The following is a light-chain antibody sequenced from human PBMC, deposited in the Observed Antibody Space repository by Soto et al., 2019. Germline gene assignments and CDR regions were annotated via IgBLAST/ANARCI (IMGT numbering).Light chain of an antibody. CDR2: TDN. V-gene: IGLV1-44*01. J-gene: IGLJ1*01. CDR3: SSYAGSNPSWV. CDR1: SSNIGINT. Sequence: QSVLTQPPSASGTPGQRVTISCSGSSSNIGINTVNWYQQVPGTAPKLLIYTDNQRPSGVPDRFSGSKSGTSASLAISGLQSEDEADYYCSSYAGSNPSWVFGTGTKVTVL.